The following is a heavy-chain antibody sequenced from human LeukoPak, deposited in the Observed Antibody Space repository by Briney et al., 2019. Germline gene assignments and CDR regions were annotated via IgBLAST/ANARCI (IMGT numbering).Heavy chain of an antibody. J-gene: IGHJ3*02. Sequence: GGSLRLSCAASGFTFSSYAMSWVRQAPGKGLEWVSAISGSGGSTYYTDSVKGRFTISRDNSKNTLYLQMNSLRAEDTAVYYCAKAITMIVVISAFDIWGQGTMVTVSS. CDR1: GFTFSSYA. D-gene: IGHD3-22*01. CDR3: AKAITMIVVISAFDI. V-gene: IGHV3-23*01. CDR2: ISGSGGST.